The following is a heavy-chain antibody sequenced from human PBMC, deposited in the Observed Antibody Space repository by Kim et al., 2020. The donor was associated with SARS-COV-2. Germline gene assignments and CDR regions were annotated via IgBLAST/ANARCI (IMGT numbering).Heavy chain of an antibody. CDR2: INPSGGST. V-gene: IGHV1-46*01. D-gene: IGHD1-26*01. CDR3: GAGYSIVGATSWFDP. Sequence: ASVKVSCKASGYTFTSYYMHWVRQAPGQGLEWMGIINPSGGSTSYAQKFQGRVTMTRGTSTSTVYMELSSLRSEDTAVYYCGAGYSIVGATSWFDPWGQGTLVTVSS. CDR1: GYTFTSYY. J-gene: IGHJ5*02.